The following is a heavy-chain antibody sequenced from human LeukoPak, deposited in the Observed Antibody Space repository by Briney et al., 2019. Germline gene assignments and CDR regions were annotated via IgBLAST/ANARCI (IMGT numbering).Heavy chain of an antibody. CDR3: ARGLRIVGATVYYFDY. CDR2: ISSSSSTI. V-gene: IGHV3-48*02. D-gene: IGHD1-26*01. J-gene: IGHJ4*02. Sequence: GGSLRLSCVASGFTFSSHWMSWVRQAPGKGLEWVSYISSSSSTIYYADSVKGRFTISRDNAKNSLYLQMNSLRDEDTAVYYCARGLRIVGATVYYFDYWGQGTLVTVSS. CDR1: GFTFSSHW.